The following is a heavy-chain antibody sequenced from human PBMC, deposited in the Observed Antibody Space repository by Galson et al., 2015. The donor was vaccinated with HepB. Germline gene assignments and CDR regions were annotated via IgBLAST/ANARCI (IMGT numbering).Heavy chain of an antibody. J-gene: IGHJ6*02. V-gene: IGHV3-21*01. CDR1: GFTFSSYS. CDR2: ISSSSSYI. D-gene: IGHD5-24*01. Sequence: SLRLSCAASGFTFSSYSMNWVRQAPGKGLEWVSSISSSSSYIYYADSVKGRFTISRDNAKNSLYLQMNSLRAEDTAVFYCARDWFGYTSYGPGFRGMDVCGQGTTVIVSS. CDR3: ARDWFGYTSYGPGFRGMDV.